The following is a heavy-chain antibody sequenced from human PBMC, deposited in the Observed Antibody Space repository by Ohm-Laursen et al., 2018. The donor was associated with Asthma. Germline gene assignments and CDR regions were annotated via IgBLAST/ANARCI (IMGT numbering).Heavy chain of an antibody. J-gene: IGHJ4*02. D-gene: IGHD5-18*01. CDR2: IWYDGSNK. V-gene: IGHV3-33*06. CDR3: VKSGGYSYGYVLPFDY. CDR1: GFTFSSYG. Sequence: SLRLSCAASGFTFSSYGMHWVRQAPGKGLEWVAVIWYDGSNKYYADSVKGRFTISRDNSKNTLYLQMSSLRAEDTAVYYCVKSGGYSYGYVLPFDYWGQGTLVTVSS.